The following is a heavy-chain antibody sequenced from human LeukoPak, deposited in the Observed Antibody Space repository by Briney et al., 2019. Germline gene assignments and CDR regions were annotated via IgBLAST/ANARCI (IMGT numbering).Heavy chain of an antibody. V-gene: IGHV3-30*02. CDR2: IGHEGTNK. CDR1: GFTFSSSG. J-gene: IGHJ4*02. Sequence: GGSLRLSCAASGFTFSSSGMHWVRQAPGKGLAWVAFIGHEGTNKYYSGSVKGRFTISRDNSKNTLYLQINSLRADDTAVYYCAKDQDPHSYGSGSYAPFDYWGQGTLVTVSS. CDR3: AKDQDPHSYGSGSYAPFDY. D-gene: IGHD3-10*01.